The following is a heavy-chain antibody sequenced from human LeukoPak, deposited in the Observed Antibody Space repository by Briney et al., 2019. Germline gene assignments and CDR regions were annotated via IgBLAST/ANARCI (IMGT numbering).Heavy chain of an antibody. V-gene: IGHV3-73*01. CDR1: GFTFSGSA. CDR2: IRSKANSYAT. D-gene: IGHD3-22*01. CDR3: TRRYYDSSGLYEGDAFDF. J-gene: IGHJ3*01. Sequence: GGSLRLSCAASGFTFSGSAMHWVRQASGKGLEWVGRIRSKANSYATAYAASVKGRFTISRDDSKNTAYLQMNSLKTEDTAVYYCTRRYYDSSGLYEGDAFDFWGQGTMVTVSS.